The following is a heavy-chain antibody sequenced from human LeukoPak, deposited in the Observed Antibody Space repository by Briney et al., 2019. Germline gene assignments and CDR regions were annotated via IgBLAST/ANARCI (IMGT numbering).Heavy chain of an antibody. CDR1: GFTFSSYA. V-gene: IGHV3-30-3*01. J-gene: IGHJ3*02. CDR2: ISYDGSNK. Sequence: GGSLRLSCAASGFTFSSYAMHWVRQAPGKGLEWVAVISYDGSNKYYADSVKGRFTISRDNSKNTLYLQMNSLRAEDTAVYYCASLTPVTISMDAFDIWGQGTMVTVSS. CDR3: ASLTPVTISMDAFDI. D-gene: IGHD3-3*01.